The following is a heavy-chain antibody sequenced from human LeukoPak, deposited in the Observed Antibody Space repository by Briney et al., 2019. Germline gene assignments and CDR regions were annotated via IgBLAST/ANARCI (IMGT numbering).Heavy chain of an antibody. CDR2: ISYDGSNK. V-gene: IGHV3-30*04. CDR3: AKGYYYGSGSYSTFDY. J-gene: IGHJ4*02. D-gene: IGHD3-10*01. CDR1: GFTFSSYA. Sequence: GGSLRLSCAASGFTFSSYAMHWVRQAPGKGLEWVAVISYDGSNKYYADSVKGRFTISRDNSKNTLYVQMSSLRADDTAVYYCAKGYYYGSGSYSTFDYWGQGTLVTVSS.